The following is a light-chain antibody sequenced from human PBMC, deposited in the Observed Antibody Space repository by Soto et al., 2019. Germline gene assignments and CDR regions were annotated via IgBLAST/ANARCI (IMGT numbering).Light chain of an antibody. CDR1: QGISSY. CDR2: AAS. V-gene: IGKV1-9*01. CDR3: QQLNSYPPLT. J-gene: IGKJ4*01. Sequence: IQLTQSPSSLSASVGDRVTITCRASQGISSYLAWYQQKPGKAPKLLIYAASNLQSGVPSRFSGSGSGTDFTLTISSLQPEDFATYYCQQLNSYPPLTFGGGTKVEIK.